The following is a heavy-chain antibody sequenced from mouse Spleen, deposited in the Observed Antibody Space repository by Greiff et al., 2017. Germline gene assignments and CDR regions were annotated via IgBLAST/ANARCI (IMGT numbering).Heavy chain of an antibody. J-gene: IGHJ3*01. Sequence: EVKLMESGGGLVKLGGSLKLSCAASGFTFSSYAMSWVRQTPEKRLEWVATISSGGGNTYYPDSVKGRFTISRDNAKNTLYLQMSSLKSEDTAMYYCARQVIPAWFAYWGQGTLVTVSA. D-gene: IGHD2-1*01. V-gene: IGHV5-9*04. CDR1: GFTFSSYA. CDR2: ISSGGGNT. CDR3: ARQVIPAWFAY.